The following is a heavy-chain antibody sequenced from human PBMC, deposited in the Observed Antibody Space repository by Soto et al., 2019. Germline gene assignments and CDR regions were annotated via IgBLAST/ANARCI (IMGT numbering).Heavy chain of an antibody. CDR3: ARGHVDTAMVGAFDI. J-gene: IGHJ3*02. D-gene: IGHD5-18*01. CDR1: GGSISSYY. CDR2: IYYSGST. V-gene: IGHV4-59*01. Sequence: SETLSLTCTVSGGSISSYYWSWIRQPPGKGLEWIGYIYYSGSTNYNPSLKSRVTISVDTSKNQFSLKLSSVTATDTAVYYCARGHVDTAMVGAFDIWGQGTMVTVSS.